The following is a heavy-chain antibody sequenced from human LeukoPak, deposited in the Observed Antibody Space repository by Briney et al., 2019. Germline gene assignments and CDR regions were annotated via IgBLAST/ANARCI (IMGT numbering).Heavy chain of an antibody. J-gene: IGHJ4*02. Sequence: GGSLRLSCAASRFTFNNYAMNWVRQAPGKGLEWVSGISGSGDTAYYADSVKGRFTISRDNSKNTLYLQMNSLRAEDTAVYYCAKTNTYTSGWYMNYWGQGTLVTVSS. CDR1: RFTFNNYA. D-gene: IGHD6-19*01. V-gene: IGHV3-23*01. CDR3: AKTNTYTSGWYMNY. CDR2: ISGSGDTA.